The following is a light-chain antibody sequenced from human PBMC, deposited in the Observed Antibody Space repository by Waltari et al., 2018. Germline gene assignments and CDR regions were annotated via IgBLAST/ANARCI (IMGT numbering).Light chain of an antibody. CDR3: CSYAGANTYV. CDR1: SSAVGSYNL. CDR2: EVS. Sequence: QSALTQPASVSGSPGQSITVSCTGTSSAVGSYNLVSWYQHHPPKAPKLMIYEVSKRPSGVSNRFSGSKCGNTASLTISGLQPEDEADYYCCSYAGANTYVFGSGTKVTVL. V-gene: IGLV2-23*02. J-gene: IGLJ1*01.